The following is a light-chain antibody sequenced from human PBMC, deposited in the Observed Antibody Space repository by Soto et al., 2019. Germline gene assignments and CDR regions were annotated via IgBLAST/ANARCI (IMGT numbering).Light chain of an antibody. J-gene: IGKJ1*01. CDR2: AAS. Sequence: DIQMTQSPSSLSASVGDRVTITCRASQGISNYLAWYQQKPGKVPKLLIYAASTLQSGVPSRFSGSGSGTDFTLTISSLQPEDVATSYCQKYNSAPLTWTFGQGTKVEIK. V-gene: IGKV1-27*01. CDR1: QGISNY. CDR3: QKYNSAPLTWT.